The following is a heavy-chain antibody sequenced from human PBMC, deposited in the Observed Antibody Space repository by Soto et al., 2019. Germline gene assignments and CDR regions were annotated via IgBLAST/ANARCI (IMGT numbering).Heavy chain of an antibody. J-gene: IGHJ4*02. Sequence: VQLVESGGGVVQPGRSLRLSCAASGFTFSDYAMHWVRQAPGKGLEWVAVVSHDGRNTHYAESVKGRFTISRDSSNHTGSLEMTRLRAGDTVVYYCAKGGRQWLVTSDFNYWGQGALVTVSS. V-gene: IGHV3-30*18. CDR1: GFTFSDYA. CDR3: AKGGRQWLVTSDFNY. CDR2: VSHDGRNT. D-gene: IGHD6-19*01.